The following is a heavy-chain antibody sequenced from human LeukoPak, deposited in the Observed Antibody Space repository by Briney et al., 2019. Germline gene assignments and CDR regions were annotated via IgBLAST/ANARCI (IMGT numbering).Heavy chain of an antibody. D-gene: IGHD6-19*01. Sequence: ASVKVSCKASGYTFTGYYMHWVRQAPGQGLEWMGWINPNSGGTNYAQKFQGWVTMTRDTPISTAYMELSRLRSDDTAVYYCARDPSSGWYQFDYWGQGTLVTVSS. CDR2: INPNSGGT. CDR1: GYTFTGYY. J-gene: IGHJ4*02. CDR3: ARDPSSGWYQFDY. V-gene: IGHV1-2*04.